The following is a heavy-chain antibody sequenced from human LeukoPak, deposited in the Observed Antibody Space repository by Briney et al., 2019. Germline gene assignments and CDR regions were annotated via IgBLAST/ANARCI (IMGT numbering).Heavy chain of an antibody. J-gene: IGHJ4*02. Sequence: GGSLRLSCVGSGFTFSTYNMHWVRQAPGKGLEWVSTISSSSSSGSYKYYADSVKSRFTISRDNAKSSLYLEMDSLRAEDTALYYCVAVPETDFWIGFYLDYWGQGTLVTVSS. CDR3: VAVPETDFWIGFYLDY. V-gene: IGHV3-21*04. D-gene: IGHD3-3*01. CDR2: ISSSSSSGSYK. CDR1: GFTFSTYN.